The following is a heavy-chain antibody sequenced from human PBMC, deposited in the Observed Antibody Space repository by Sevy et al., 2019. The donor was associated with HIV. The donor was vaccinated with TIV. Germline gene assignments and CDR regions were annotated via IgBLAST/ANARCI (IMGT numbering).Heavy chain of an antibody. CDR2: ISSGGDYI. V-gene: IGHV3-21*01. J-gene: IGHJ4*02. CDR3: SRDEYSYASGFDY. D-gene: IGHD5-18*01. Sequence: GGSLRLSCAASGFTFSSYIMNWVRQAPGMGLEWVSFISSGGDYIYYTNSVKGRFTISRDNAKNSLYLHMNSLRAEDTAVYYCSRDEYSYASGFDYWGQGTLVTVSS. CDR1: GFTFSSYI.